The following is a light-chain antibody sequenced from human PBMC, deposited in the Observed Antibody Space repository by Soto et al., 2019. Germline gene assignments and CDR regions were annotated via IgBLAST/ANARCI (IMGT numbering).Light chain of an antibody. Sequence: EIVIPQSPAHRPVSPGERPTLSWKASQSVSSNLAWYQQKHGQAPTLITYGASTRANGIPARFSGSVSGREFILTISSLQSADFAVYYCQQYNNWPPWTFGQGTKVDIK. V-gene: IGKV3-15*01. J-gene: IGKJ1*01. CDR3: QQYNNWPPWT. CDR2: GAS. CDR1: QSVSSN.